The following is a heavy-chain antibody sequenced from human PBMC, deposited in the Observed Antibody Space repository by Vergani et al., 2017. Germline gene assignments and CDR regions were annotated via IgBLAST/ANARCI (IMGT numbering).Heavy chain of an antibody. CDR1: GGSISSGSYY. CDR2: NYTRGST. V-gene: IGHV4-61*02. CDR3: AREGRYYDLWSRYYTTHYFDY. D-gene: IGHD3-3*01. J-gene: IGHJ4*02. Sequence: QVQLQESGPGLVKPSQTLSLTCTVSGGSISSGSYYWSWIRQPAGKGLEWIGRNYTRGSTNNNTSLKSRVTISVDTAKNQFSLKLSSVTAAGTAVYYCAREGRYYDLWSRYYTTHYFDYWGQGTLVTVSS.